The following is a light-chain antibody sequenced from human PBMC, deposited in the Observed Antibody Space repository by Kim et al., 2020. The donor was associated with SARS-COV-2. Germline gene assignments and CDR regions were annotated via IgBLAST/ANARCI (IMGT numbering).Light chain of an antibody. V-gene: IGKV3-20*01. CDR1: QSISSEF. CDR3: QQYTTSPPAYT. CDR2: GAS. Sequence: PRERATLSYRASQSISSEFLAWYQQISGQPPRLLIFGASNRAAGIPDRFSGGESGTDFTLTITRLEPADSGVYYCQQYTTSPPAYTFGQGTKLEI. J-gene: IGKJ2*01.